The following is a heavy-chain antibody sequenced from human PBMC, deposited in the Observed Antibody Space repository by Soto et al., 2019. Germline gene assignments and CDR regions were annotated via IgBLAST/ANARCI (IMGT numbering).Heavy chain of an antibody. D-gene: IGHD3-9*01. J-gene: IGHJ6*02. CDR3: ARAGIYDILTGTNYYYYGMDV. CDR1: GYTFTSYA. CDR2: INAGNGNT. V-gene: IGHV1-3*01. Sequence: ASVKVSCKASGYTFTSYAMHWVRQAPGQMLEWMGWINAGNGNTKYSQKFQGRVTITRDTSASTAYMELSSPRSEDTAVYYCARAGIYDILTGTNYYYYGMDVWGQGTTVTVSS.